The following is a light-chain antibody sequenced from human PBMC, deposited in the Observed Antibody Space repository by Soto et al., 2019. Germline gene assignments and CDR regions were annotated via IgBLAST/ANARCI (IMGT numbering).Light chain of an antibody. CDR3: SSYTSSSTLV. CDR2: TNY. V-gene: IGLV1-44*01. J-gene: IGLJ1*01. Sequence: QSVLTQPPSASGTPGQRVTVSCSGSTSNIGSYTVSWYQQLPGTAPKLLIYTNYQRPSGVPDRFSGSTSGTSASLAISGLQSEDEADYYCSSYTSSSTLVFGTGTKLTVL. CDR1: TSNIGSYT.